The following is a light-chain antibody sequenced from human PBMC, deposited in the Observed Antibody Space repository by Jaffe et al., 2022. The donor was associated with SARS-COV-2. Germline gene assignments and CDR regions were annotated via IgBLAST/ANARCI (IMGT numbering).Light chain of an antibody. CDR1: SSNIGNNN. CDR2: GDN. Sequence: QSVLTQPPSASATPGQRVTISCSGSSSNIGNNNVNWYQQLPGTAPKLLIYGDNQRPSGVPDRFSASKSGTSASLAISGLQSEDEADYYCATWDDSLDGPVFGGGTKLTVL. J-gene: IGLJ2*01. V-gene: IGLV1-44*01. CDR3: ATWDDSLDGPV.